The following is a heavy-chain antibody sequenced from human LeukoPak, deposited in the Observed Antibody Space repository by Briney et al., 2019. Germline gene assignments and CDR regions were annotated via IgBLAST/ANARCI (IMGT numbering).Heavy chain of an antibody. Sequence: SETLSLTCTVSGGSVNSGNKYWSWIRQPPGKGLEWIGHISYSGNTNYNPSLKSRVTISVVTSKNQISLKLSSVTAADTAVYHYARVVGGYCSGGSCYLLDYWGQGTLVTVSS. CDR1: GGSVNSGNKY. J-gene: IGHJ4*02. CDR2: ISYSGNT. V-gene: IGHV4-61*01. CDR3: ARVVGGYCSGGSCYLLDY. D-gene: IGHD2-15*01.